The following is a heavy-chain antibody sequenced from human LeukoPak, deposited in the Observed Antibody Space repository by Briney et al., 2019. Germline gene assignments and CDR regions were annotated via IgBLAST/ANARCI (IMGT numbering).Heavy chain of an antibody. Sequence: PGGSLRLSCAASGFTFSTYATNWVRQAPGKGLEWVSGISGRGDKTEYADSAKGRSTISRDNSKNTLYLQMNSLRVEDTAVYYCAKSSRGGGYWGQGTLVSVSS. J-gene: IGHJ4*02. CDR1: GFTFSTYA. D-gene: IGHD3-16*01. CDR2: ISGRGDKT. CDR3: AKSSRGGGY. V-gene: IGHV3-23*01.